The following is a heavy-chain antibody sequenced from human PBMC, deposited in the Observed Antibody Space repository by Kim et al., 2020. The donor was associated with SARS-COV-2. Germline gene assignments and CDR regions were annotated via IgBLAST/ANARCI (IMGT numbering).Heavy chain of an antibody. CDR3: ARVYGDPDYYYYYGMDV. CDR2: IIPIFGTA. CDR1: GGTFSSYA. Sequence: SVKVSCKASGGTFSSYAISWVRQAPGQGLEWMGGIIPIFGTANYAQKFQGRVTITADESTSTAYMELSSLRSEDTAVYYCARVYGDPDYYYYYGMDVWGQGTTVTVSS. J-gene: IGHJ6*02. V-gene: IGHV1-69*13. D-gene: IGHD4-17*01.